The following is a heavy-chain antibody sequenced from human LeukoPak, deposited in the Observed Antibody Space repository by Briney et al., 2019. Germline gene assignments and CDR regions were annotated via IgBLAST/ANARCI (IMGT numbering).Heavy chain of an antibody. J-gene: IGHJ5*02. CDR1: GYTFTSYA. CDR3: ASLAAAGAPLEYWFDP. CDR2: INTNTGNP. Sequence: GASVKVSCKASGYTFTSYAMNWVRQAPGQGLEWMGWINTNTGNPTYAQGFTGRFVFSLDTSVSTAYLQISSLKAEDTAVYYCASLAAAGAPLEYWFDPWGQGTLVTVSS. D-gene: IGHD6-13*01. V-gene: IGHV7-4-1*02.